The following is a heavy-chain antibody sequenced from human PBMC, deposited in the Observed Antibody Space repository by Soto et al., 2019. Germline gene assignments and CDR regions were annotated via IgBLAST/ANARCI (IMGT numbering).Heavy chain of an antibody. CDR1: GYTFTSYD. CDR3: ARQLQHGYPSD. V-gene: IGHV1-8*01. Sequence: ASVKVSCKASGYTFTSYDSNWVRQAPGPGLEWVGWINPTSEYTAHAQKFQGRVNLTREISTATAYMELSSLTSEDTAVYFCARQLQHGYPSDWGPGTQVTVSS. CDR2: INPTSEYT. D-gene: IGHD1-1*01. J-gene: IGHJ4*02.